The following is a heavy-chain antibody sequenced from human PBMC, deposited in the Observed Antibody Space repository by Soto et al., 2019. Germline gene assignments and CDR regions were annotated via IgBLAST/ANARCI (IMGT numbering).Heavy chain of an antibody. D-gene: IGHD6-19*01. CDR3: ARLGTPTALYSSGSYDAFDI. V-gene: IGHV4-39*01. Sequence: NPSETLSLTCTVSGGSISSSSYYWGWIRQPPGKGLEWIGSIYYSGSTYYNPSLKSRVTISVDTSKNQFSLKLSSVTAADTAVYYFARLGTPTALYSSGSYDAFDIWGQGTMVTVSS. CDR2: IYYSGST. CDR1: GGSISSSSYY. J-gene: IGHJ3*02.